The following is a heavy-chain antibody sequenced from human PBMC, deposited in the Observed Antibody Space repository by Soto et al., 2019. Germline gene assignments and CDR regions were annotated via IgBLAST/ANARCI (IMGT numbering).Heavy chain of an antibody. J-gene: IGHJ4*02. V-gene: IGHV3-23*01. CDR3: AKAGPGAGSYVDY. D-gene: IGHD3-10*01. CDR1: GFTFSDYG. CDR2: IDGSGFSA. Sequence: PGGSLRLSCAASGFTFSDYGMSWVRQAPGKGLEWVSTIDGSGFSAYYADSVKGRFTISRDNSKNTLYLQMNTLRAEDTAVYYCAKAGPGAGSYVDYWGQGTLVTVSS.